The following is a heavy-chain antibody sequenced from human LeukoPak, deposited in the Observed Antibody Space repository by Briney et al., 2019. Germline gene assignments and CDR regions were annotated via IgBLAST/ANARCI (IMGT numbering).Heavy chain of an antibody. CDR1: GDSISSSNW. D-gene: IGHD3-10*01. Sequence: PSGTLSLTCAVSGDSISSSNWWSWVHPSPGRGLEWIGEIYHSGNTNYNPSLKSRVTMLINESKNQFSLKLTSVTAADTAVYYCARSHGSGSFDFWGQGILVTVSS. J-gene: IGHJ4*02. V-gene: IGHV4-4*02. CDR2: IYHSGNT. CDR3: ARSHGSGSFDF.